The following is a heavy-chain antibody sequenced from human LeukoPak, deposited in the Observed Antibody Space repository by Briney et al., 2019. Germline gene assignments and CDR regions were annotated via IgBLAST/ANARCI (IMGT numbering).Heavy chain of an antibody. D-gene: IGHD6-6*01. CDR3: ARSGSSSASFDY. CDR2: ISWNCGSI. J-gene: IGHJ4*02. CDR1: GFTFDDYA. Sequence: GGSLRLSCAAFGFTFDDYAMHWVRQAPGKGLEWVSGISWNCGSIGYADSVKGRFTISRDNAKNSLYLQMNSLRAEDMALYYCARSGSSSASFDYWGQGTLVTVSS. V-gene: IGHV3-9*03.